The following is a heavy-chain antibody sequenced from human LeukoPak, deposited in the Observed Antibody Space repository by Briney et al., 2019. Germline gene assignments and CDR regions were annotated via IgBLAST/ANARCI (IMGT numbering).Heavy chain of an antibody. CDR2: IYYSGST. J-gene: IGHJ4*02. Sequence: SETLSLTCNVSGASISNYYWSWIRQTPGKGLEWIGYIYYSGSTDYNPSLKSRIPMSVDTSKNQFSLKLSSVTAADTAIYYCARHYFRDYTSDYWGQGSLVTVSS. V-gene: IGHV4-59*08. CDR3: ARHYFRDYTSDY. CDR1: GASISNYY. D-gene: IGHD3-16*01.